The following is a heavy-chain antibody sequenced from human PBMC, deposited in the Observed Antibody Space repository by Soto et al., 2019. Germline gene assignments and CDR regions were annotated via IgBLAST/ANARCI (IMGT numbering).Heavy chain of an antibody. V-gene: IGHV4-61*01. CDR1: GGSVSSGRYQ. Sequence: QVQLQESGPGLVKPSETLSLTCTVSGGSVSSGRYQWSWIRQSPGKGLEWIGYIYYTGTTNYNPCLKRRVPISVYTSKSQWSLQLTSVPAADTALYFWARLQCYDFGSGSVPMGVWGQGTSFTVSS. J-gene: IGHJ6*02. CDR3: ARLQCYDFGSGSVPMGV. D-gene: IGHD3-3*01. CDR2: IYYTGTT.